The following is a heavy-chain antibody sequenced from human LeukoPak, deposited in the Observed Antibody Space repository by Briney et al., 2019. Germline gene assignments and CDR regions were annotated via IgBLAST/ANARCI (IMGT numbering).Heavy chain of an antibody. D-gene: IGHD2-21*02. CDR3: AKDRGVTAIPNHFDY. CDR2: ISGSGGST. CDR1: GFTYRSYA. V-gene: IGHV3-23*01. Sequence: GGSLRLSCAASGFTYRSYAMSWVRQAPGKGLEWASAISGSGGSTYYADSVKGRFTISRDNSKNTLYLQMNSLRAEDTAVYYCAKDRGVTAIPNHFDYWGQGTLVTVSS. J-gene: IGHJ4*02.